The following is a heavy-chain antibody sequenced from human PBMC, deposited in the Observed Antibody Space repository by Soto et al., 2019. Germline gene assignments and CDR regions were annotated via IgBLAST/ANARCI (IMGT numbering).Heavy chain of an antibody. J-gene: IGHJ4*02. CDR3: AKDLDDYGDNEAFY. Sequence: QVQLVESGGGVVQPGRSLRLSCAPSGFTFSSYGMHWVRQAPGKGLEWVAVISYDGSNKYYADSVKGRFTISRDNSKNTLYLQMNSLRAEDTAVYYCAKDLDDYGDNEAFYWGQGTLVTVSS. D-gene: IGHD4-17*01. CDR2: ISYDGSNK. V-gene: IGHV3-30*18. CDR1: GFTFSSYG.